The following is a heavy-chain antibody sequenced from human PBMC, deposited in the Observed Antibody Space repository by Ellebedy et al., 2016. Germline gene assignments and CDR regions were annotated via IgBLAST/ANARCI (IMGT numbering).Heavy chain of an antibody. CDR2: ISSSSSTI. CDR1: GFTFSSYS. Sequence: GESLKISCAASGFTFSSYSMNWVRQAPGKGLEWVSYISSSSSTIYYADSVKGRFTISRDNSKNTLYLQMNSLRAEDTAVYYCARESLVGATPFDYWGQGTLVTVSS. D-gene: IGHD1-26*01. V-gene: IGHV3-48*01. J-gene: IGHJ4*02. CDR3: ARESLVGATPFDY.